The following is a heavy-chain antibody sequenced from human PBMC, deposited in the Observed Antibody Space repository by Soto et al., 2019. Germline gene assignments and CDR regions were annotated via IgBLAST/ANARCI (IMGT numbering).Heavy chain of an antibody. V-gene: IGHV4-59*01. CDR2: IYYSGST. CDR1: GGSISSYY. CDR3: ARGRRWFDP. J-gene: IGHJ5*02. Sequence: SETLSLTCTVSGGSISSYYWSWIRQPPGKGLEWIGYIYYSGSTNYNPSLKSRVTISVDTSKNQFSLKLSSVTAADTAVYYCARGRRWFDPWGQGTLVTVSS.